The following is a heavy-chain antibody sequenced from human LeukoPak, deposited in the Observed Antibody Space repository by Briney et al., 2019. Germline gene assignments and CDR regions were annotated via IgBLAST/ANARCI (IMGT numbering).Heavy chain of an antibody. V-gene: IGHV4-61*05. J-gene: IGHJ4*02. CDR1: GGSISSSSYY. CDR3: ARYGSGGYLDY. Sequence: SETLSLTCTVSGGSISSSSYYWGWIRQPPGKGLEWIGYIYYSGTTNYNPSLKSRVTISVDTSKNQFSLKLNSVTAADTAVYYCARYGSGGYLDYWGQGTLVTVSS. D-gene: IGHD3-10*01. CDR2: IYYSGTT.